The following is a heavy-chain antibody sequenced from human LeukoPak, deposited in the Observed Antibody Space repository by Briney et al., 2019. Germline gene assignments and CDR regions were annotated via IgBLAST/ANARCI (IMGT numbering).Heavy chain of an antibody. CDR1: GFTFSSYE. Sequence: GGSLRLSCAASGFTFSSYEMNWVRQAPGKGLEWVSYISSSGSTIYYADSVKGRFTISRDNAKNSLYLQMNSLRAEDTAVYYCAREAITMVRGVISSAFDIWGQGTMVTVSS. D-gene: IGHD3-10*01. J-gene: IGHJ3*02. V-gene: IGHV3-48*03. CDR3: AREAITMVRGVISSAFDI. CDR2: ISSSGSTI.